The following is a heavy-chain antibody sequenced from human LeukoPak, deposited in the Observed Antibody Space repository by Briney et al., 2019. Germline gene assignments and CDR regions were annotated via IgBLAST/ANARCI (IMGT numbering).Heavy chain of an antibody. V-gene: IGHV3-23*01. Sequence: PGGSLRLSCAASGFTFSSYAMSWVRQAPGKGLEWVSSISGSGDSVKGRFTISRDNSKNTLYLQMNSLRAEDTAVYYCAKVPDSGYDTAPFDYWGQGTLVTVSS. CDR2: ISGSG. CDR3: AKVPDSGYDTAPFDY. J-gene: IGHJ4*02. CDR1: GFTFSSYA. D-gene: IGHD5-12*01.